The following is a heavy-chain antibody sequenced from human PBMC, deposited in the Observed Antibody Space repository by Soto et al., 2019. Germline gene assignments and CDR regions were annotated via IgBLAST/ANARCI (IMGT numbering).Heavy chain of an antibody. D-gene: IGHD3-16*01. J-gene: IGHJ3*02. CDR1: GGSISSYY. CDR3: ARASQSGALVDAFDI. V-gene: IGHV4-59*01. CDR2: IYYSGST. Sequence: PSETLSLTCTVSGGSISSYYWSWIRQPPGKGLEWIGYIYYSGSTNYNPSLKSRVTISVDTSKNQFSLKLSSVTAADTAVYYCARASQSGALVDAFDIWGQGTMVTVSS.